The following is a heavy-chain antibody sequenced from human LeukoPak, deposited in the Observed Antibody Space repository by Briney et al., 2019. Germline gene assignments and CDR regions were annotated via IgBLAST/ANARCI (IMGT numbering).Heavy chain of an antibody. Sequence: GGSLRLSCTASGFTFSSYSMNWVRQAPGKGLEWVSSISSSSSYIYYADSMKGRFTISRDNAKNSLYLEIHSLGAEDTAVYYCAREDYGDLYFDFWGQGTLVTVSS. CDR3: AREDYGDLYFDF. V-gene: IGHV3-21*01. J-gene: IGHJ4*02. CDR2: ISSSSSYI. D-gene: IGHD4-17*01. CDR1: GFTFSSYS.